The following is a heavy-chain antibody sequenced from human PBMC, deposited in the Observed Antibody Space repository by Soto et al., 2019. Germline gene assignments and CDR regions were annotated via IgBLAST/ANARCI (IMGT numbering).Heavy chain of an antibody. CDR1: GGSISSGGYY. CDR2: IYYSGST. D-gene: IGHD2-15*01. Sequence: SETLSLTCTVSGGSISSGGYYWSWIRQHPGKGLEWIGYIYYSGSTYYNPSLKSRVTISVDTSKNPFSLKLSSVTAADTAVYYCARDRRCSGGSCYFYFWGQGTLVTVSS. CDR3: ARDRRCSGGSCYFYF. V-gene: IGHV4-31*03. J-gene: IGHJ4*02.